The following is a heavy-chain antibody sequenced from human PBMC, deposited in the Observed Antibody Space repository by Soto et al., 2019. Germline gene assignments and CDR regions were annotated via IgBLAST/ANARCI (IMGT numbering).Heavy chain of an antibody. CDR1: GYTFTSYG. J-gene: IGHJ6*02. CDR3: ARVQGNIVLVPAAMVSYYYGMDV. D-gene: IGHD2-2*01. V-gene: IGHV1-18*01. Sequence: ASVKVSCKASGYTFTSYGISWVRQAPGQGLEWMGWISAYNGNTNYAQKLQGRVTMTTDTSTSTANMEQRSLRSDDTAEYYCARVQGNIVLVPAAMVSYYYGMDVWG. CDR2: ISAYNGNT.